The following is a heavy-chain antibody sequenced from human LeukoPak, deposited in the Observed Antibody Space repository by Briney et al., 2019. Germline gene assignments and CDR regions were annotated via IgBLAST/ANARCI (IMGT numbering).Heavy chain of an antibody. CDR1: EGTFSSYA. CDR2: IIPIFGTA. CDR3: ASGRDLEWLYPFDY. Sequence: ASVKVSCKASEGTFSSYAISWVRQAPGQGLEWMGGIIPIFGTANYAQKFQGRVTITADESTSTAYMELSSLGPEDTAVYYCASGRDLEWLYPFDYWGQGTLVTVSS. D-gene: IGHD3-3*01. J-gene: IGHJ4*02. V-gene: IGHV1-69*13.